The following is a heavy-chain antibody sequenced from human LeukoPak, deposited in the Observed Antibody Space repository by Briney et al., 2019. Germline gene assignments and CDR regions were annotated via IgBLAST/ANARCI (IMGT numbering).Heavy chain of an antibody. Sequence: GGSLRLSCAASGFTFSSYWMSWVRQAPGKGLEWVSGISWNSGSIGYADSVKGRFTISRDNAKNSLYLQMNSLGAEDTALYYCAKSLGVVTDGMDVWGQGTTVTVSS. CDR2: ISWNSGSI. V-gene: IGHV3-9*01. CDR3: AKSLGVVTDGMDV. J-gene: IGHJ6*02. CDR1: GFTFSSYW. D-gene: IGHD3-3*01.